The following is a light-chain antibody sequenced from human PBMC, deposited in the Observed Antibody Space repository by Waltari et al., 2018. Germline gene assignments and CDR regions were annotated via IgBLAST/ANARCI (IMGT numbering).Light chain of an antibody. CDR2: LYS. CDR3: MQTLQTPPVT. J-gene: IGKJ4*01. V-gene: IGKV2-28*01. CDR1: QSLLHSKRYNY. Sequence: DIVMTQSPLSLPVTPGEPASISCRSSQSLLHSKRYNYLDWYLQKPGRSPQLLMYLYSYLASGVSDRFSGSGAGTDVTLKISRVEAEDAGVEYCMQTLQTPPVTFGGGTKVE.